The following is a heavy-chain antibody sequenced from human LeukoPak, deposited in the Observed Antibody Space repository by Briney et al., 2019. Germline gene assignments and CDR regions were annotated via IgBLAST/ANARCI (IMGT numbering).Heavy chain of an antibody. D-gene: IGHD3-10*01. CDR3: ARRRLQDYYGSGSYYNRALDY. CDR1: GGSFSGYY. J-gene: IGHJ4*02. Sequence: SETLSLTCAVYGGSFSGYYWRWIRQPPGKGLEWIGEINHGGSTNYNPSLKSRVTISVDTSKNQFSLRLSSVTAADTAVYYCARRRLQDYYGSGSYYNRALDYWGQGTLVTVSS. CDR2: INHGGST. V-gene: IGHV4-34*01.